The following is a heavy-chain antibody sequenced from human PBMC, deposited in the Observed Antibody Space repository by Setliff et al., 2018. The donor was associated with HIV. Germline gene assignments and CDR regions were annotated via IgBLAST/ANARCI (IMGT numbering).Heavy chain of an antibody. CDR2: IKQDGSEK. J-gene: IGHJ4*02. Sequence: ETLRLSCTASGFTFSRYWMSWVRQAPGKGLEWVANIKQDGSEKYYVDSVKGRFTISRDNAKNSLSLQMNSLRAEDTAVYYCLRERNFWSRSPGWGQGTLVTVS. CDR1: GFTFSRYW. CDR3: LRERNFWSRSPG. D-gene: IGHD3-3*01. V-gene: IGHV3-7*04.